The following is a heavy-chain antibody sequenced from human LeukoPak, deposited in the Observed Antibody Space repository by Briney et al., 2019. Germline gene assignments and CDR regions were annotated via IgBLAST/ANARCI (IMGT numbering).Heavy chain of an antibody. D-gene: IGHD2-2*01. Sequence: SVKVSCKASGGTFSSYAISWVQQAPGQGLEWMGGIIPIFGTANYAQKFQGRVTITADESTSTAYMELSGLRSEDTAVYYCARGWNIVVVPAGAYESYFDYWGQGTLVTVSS. CDR3: ARGWNIVVVPAGAYESYFDY. J-gene: IGHJ4*02. V-gene: IGHV1-69*01. CDR2: IIPIFGTA. CDR1: GGTFSSYA.